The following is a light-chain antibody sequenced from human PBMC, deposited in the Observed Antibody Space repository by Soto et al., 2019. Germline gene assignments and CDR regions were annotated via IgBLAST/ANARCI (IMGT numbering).Light chain of an antibody. CDR2: EDV. CDR3: LSYAGLHTSGV. V-gene: IGLV2-23*01. Sequence: QSVLTQPPSASGSPGQSVTISCTGTSSDVGGYNLVSWYQQHPGKAPKLMIYEDVKRPSGISNRFSGSKSGNTASLTISGLQAEDEAYYYCLSYAGLHTSGVFGGGIKLTVL. J-gene: IGLJ3*02. CDR1: SSDVGGYNL.